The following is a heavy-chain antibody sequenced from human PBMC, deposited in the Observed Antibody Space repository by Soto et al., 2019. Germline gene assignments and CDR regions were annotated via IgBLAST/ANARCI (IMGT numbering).Heavy chain of an antibody. CDR1: GGSISSSNW. CDR3: ARAEVSDYYYGMDV. V-gene: IGHV4-4*02. CDR2: IYHSGST. Sequence: SETLSLTCAVSGGSISSSNWWSWVRQPPGKGLEWIGEIYHSGSTNYNPSLKSRVTISVDKPKNQFSLKLSSVTAADTAVYYCARAEVSDYYYGMDVWGQGTTVTVSS. J-gene: IGHJ6*02. D-gene: IGHD3-16*02.